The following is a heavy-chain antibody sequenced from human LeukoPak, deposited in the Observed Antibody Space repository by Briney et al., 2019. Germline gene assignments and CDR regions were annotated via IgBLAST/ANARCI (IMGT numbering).Heavy chain of an antibody. J-gene: IGHJ3*02. CDR2: SNPNSVDT. CDR3: ARVPTLGLDI. CDR1: GYTFTSYY. V-gene: IGHV1-2*02. Sequence: ASVKESCMASGYTFTSYYIHWVRQAPGKGGECMGWSNPNSVDTTLPQRFQGSVTMTRHTSIITAYMELSSLTSDDTCMYYCARVPTLGLDIWGQGTMVTVSS.